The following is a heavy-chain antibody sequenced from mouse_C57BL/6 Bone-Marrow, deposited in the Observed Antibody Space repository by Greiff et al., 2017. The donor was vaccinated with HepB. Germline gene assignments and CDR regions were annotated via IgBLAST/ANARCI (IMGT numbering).Heavy chain of an antibody. CDR1: GFTFNTYA. Sequence: EVHLVESGGGLVQPKGSLKLSCAASGFTFNTYAMHWVRQAPGKGLEWVARIRSKSSNYATYYADSVKDRFTISRDDSQSMLYLQMNNLKTDDTAMYYCVRGGNYYGSSPYYAMDYWGQGTSVTVSS. CDR3: VRGGNYYGSSPYYAMDY. D-gene: IGHD1-1*01. V-gene: IGHV10-3*01. J-gene: IGHJ4*01. CDR2: IRSKSSNYAT.